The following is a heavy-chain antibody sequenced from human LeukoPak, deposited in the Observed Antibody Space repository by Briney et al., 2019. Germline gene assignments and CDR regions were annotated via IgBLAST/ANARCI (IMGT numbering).Heavy chain of an antibody. V-gene: IGHV4-61*02. Sequence: PSETLSLTCTVSGGSISSGNYLWSWVRQPAGKGLEWIGRIYSSGSTNYNPSLKSRVTISQDTSKSQFSLKLSSVTAADTAVSYCATDHVPAAMGFDPWGQGTLVTVSS. CDR2: IYSSGST. J-gene: IGHJ5*02. CDR1: GGSISSGNYL. D-gene: IGHD2-2*01. CDR3: ATDHVPAAMGFDP.